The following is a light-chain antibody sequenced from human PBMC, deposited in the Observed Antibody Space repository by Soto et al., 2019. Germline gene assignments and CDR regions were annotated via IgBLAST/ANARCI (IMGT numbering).Light chain of an antibody. Sequence: TITCRASQGISSYLAWYQQKSGKAPKVLIYAASTLQSGVPSRFSGSGSGTDFTPTISSLQPEDFATYYCQQLNSYPLITFGQGTRLEI. V-gene: IGKV1-9*01. J-gene: IGKJ5*01. CDR2: AAS. CDR1: QGISSY. CDR3: QQLNSYPLIT.